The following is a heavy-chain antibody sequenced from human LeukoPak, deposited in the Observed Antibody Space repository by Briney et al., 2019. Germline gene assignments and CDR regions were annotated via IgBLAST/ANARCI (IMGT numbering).Heavy chain of an antibody. CDR1: GYTFTGYY. CDR3: ARSGAYGSGSYLSY. V-gene: IGHV1-2*02. CDR2: INPNNGGT. J-gene: IGHJ4*02. Sequence: ASVKVSCKASGYTFTGYYIHWVRQAPGQGLEWMGWINPNNGGTNYAQKFQGRVTMTRDTSINTAYMELSSLRSDDTAVYYCARSGAYGSGSYLSYWGQGTLGTVSS. D-gene: IGHD3-10*01.